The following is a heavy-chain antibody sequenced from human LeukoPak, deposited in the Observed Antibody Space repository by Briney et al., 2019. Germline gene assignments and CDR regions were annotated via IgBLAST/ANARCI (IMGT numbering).Heavy chain of an antibody. V-gene: IGHV4-4*09. CDR3: ARQKCTSTSCLTKNAFDI. CDR2: IYTSGST. Sequence: SETPSLTCTVSGSSGYYWSWIRQPPGKGLEWIGYIYTSGSTNYNPSLESRVTISVDTSKNQFSLDLSSVTAADTAVYYCARQKCTSTSCLTKNAFDIWGQGTMVTASS. CDR1: GSSGYY. J-gene: IGHJ3*02. D-gene: IGHD2-2*01.